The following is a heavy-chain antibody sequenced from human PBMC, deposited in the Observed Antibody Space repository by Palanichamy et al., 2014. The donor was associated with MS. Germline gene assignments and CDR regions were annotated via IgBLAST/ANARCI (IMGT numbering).Heavy chain of an antibody. V-gene: IGHV3-23*04. CDR2: ISGSGGGT. D-gene: IGHD6-13*01. J-gene: IGHJ4*02. Sequence: EVQLVESGGGLVQPGGSLRLSCAASGFTFRNYAMGWVRQAPGKGLEWVSIISGSGGGTFYADSVKGRFTISRDNSKNILYLQMSSLRAEDTALYYCAKGKGQQSVFDYWGQGTLVTVSS. CDR1: GFTFRNYA. CDR3: AKGKGQQSVFDY.